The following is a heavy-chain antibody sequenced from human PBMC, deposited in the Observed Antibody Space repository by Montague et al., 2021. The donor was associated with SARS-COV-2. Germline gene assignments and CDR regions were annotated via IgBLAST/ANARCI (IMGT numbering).Heavy chain of an antibody. CDR3: ARGREHFNMIVVVMTGGEYYFDY. V-gene: IGHV4-34*01. Sequence: SETLSLTCAVYGGSFSDYIWTWICQPPGKGLEWIGEINHRGTSNYNPSPTSRVSISVDTSKKQASLYLGSVTAADTAVYYCARGREHFNMIVVVMTGGEYYFDYWGQGTLVTVSS. CDR2: INHRGTS. J-gene: IGHJ4*02. D-gene: IGHD3-22*01. CDR1: GGSFSDYI.